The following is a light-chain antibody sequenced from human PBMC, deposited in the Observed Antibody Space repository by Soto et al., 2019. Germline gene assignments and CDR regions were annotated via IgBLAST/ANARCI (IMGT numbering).Light chain of an antibody. CDR1: QSVSSNY. CDR2: GAS. J-gene: IGKJ1*01. V-gene: IGKV3-20*01. CDR3: QQCNRSPGWT. Sequence: EIVLTQSPGTLSLSPGERATLSCRASQSVSSNYLAWYQQKPGQAPRLLIYGASNRATGIPDRFSGSGSGTDFTLTISRLEPEDFAVYYCQQCNRSPGWTFGQGTKVDIK.